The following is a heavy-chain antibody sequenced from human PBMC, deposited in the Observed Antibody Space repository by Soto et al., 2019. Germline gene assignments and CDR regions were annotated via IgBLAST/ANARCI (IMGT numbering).Heavy chain of an antibody. CDR1: GFTLRTYT. J-gene: IGHJ4*01. V-gene: IGHV3-21*06. CDR2: ISISSSDR. CDR3: VRGMNPLF. Sequence: GGSLRLSCAASGFTLRTYTMNWVRQAPGKGLEWVSSISISSSDRYYADSVRGRFTISRDNAKNALYLQMNSLRADDTAVYFCVRGMNPLFGGQGTLVTVSS.